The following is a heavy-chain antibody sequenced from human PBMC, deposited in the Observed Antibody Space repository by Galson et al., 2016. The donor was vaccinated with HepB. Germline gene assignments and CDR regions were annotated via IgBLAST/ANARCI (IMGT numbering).Heavy chain of an antibody. Sequence: SLRLSCAASGFTFSSYAMSWVRPAPGKGLEWVSAISGSGGSTCYDDSVKGRFTIYRDNSKNTLYLQMNSLRAEDTAVYYCAKDLGFLEWLFFDSYYYYGMDVWGQGTTVTVSS. CDR3: AKDLGFLEWLFFDSYYYYGMDV. V-gene: IGHV3-23*01. CDR1: GFTFSSYA. J-gene: IGHJ6*02. D-gene: IGHD3-3*01. CDR2: ISGSGGST.